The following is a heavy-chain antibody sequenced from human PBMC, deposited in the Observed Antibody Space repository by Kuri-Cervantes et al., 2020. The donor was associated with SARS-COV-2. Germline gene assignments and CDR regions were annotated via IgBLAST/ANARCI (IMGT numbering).Heavy chain of an antibody. CDR2: IYHSGST. J-gene: IGHJ4*02. Sequence: LRLSCAVSGGSISSGGYSWSWIRQPPGKGLEWIGYIYHSGSTYFNPSLKSRVTISVDTSKNQFSLKLSSVTAADTAVYYCARRNEVDSDDYWGQGTLVTVSS. D-gene: IGHD3/OR15-3a*01. CDR1: GGSISSGGYS. CDR3: ARRNEVDSDDY. V-gene: IGHV4-30-2*03.